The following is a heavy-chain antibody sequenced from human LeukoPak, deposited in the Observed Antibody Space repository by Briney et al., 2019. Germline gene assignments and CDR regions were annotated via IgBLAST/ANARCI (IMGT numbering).Heavy chain of an antibody. V-gene: IGHV6-1*01. Sequence: SQTLSLTCAISGDSVSSNSAAWNWIRQSPSRGLEWLGRTFHRSKWYNYYAVSVKSQITINPDTTKNQFSLQLNSVTPEDTAVYYCAREYSISRTPNRHDYWGQGTLVTVSS. CDR1: GDSVSSNSAA. CDR2: TFHRSKWYN. D-gene: IGHD6-13*01. CDR3: AREYSISRTPNRHDY. J-gene: IGHJ4*02.